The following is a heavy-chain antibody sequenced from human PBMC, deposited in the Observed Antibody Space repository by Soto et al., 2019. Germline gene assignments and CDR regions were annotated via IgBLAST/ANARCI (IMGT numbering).Heavy chain of an antibody. J-gene: IGHJ4*02. CDR2: LKSDGSGT. CDR3: ARGYCSANTCTSLDY. Sequence: EVQLVESGGGSVQPGESLRLSCAASGFTFSNYGMHWVRQAPGKGLMWVSRLKSDGSGTTYADSVKGRFTISRDNAKNTLYLKMNSLATEDTAVYYCARGYCSANTCTSLDYWGQGTLVTVSS. V-gene: IGHV3-74*03. CDR1: GFTFSNYG. D-gene: IGHD2-15*01.